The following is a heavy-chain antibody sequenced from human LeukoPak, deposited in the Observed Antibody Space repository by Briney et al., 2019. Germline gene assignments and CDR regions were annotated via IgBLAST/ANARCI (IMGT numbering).Heavy chain of an antibody. V-gene: IGHV4-59*01. D-gene: IGHD1-26*01. J-gene: IGHJ4*02. CDR2: IYYNGST. CDR1: GGSISSYY. Sequence: SETLSLTCTVSGGSISSYYWSWIRQPPGKELEWIGYIYYNGSTNYNPSLKSRVTISLDTSKNQFSLKLSSVTAADTAVYYCARDYSGSYLDYWGQGTLVTVSS. CDR3: ARDYSGSYLDY.